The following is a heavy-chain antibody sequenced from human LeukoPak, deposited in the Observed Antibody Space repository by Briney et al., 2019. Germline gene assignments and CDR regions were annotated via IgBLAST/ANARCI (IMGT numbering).Heavy chain of an antibody. CDR1: GGSISSSNW. J-gene: IGHJ5*02. V-gene: IGHV4-4*02. CDR2: IYHSGST. CDR3: AKITMVRTSGRDWFDP. Sequence: SETLSLTCAVSGGSISSSNWWSWVRQPPGKGLEWIGEIYHSGSTNYNPSPKSRVTISVDKSKNQFSLKLSSVTAADTAVYYCAKITMVRTSGRDWFDPWGQGTLVTVSS. D-gene: IGHD3-10*01.